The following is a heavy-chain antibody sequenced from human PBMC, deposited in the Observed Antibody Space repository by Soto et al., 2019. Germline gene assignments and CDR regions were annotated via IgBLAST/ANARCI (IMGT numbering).Heavy chain of an antibody. CDR1: GGSVSSGSYY. J-gene: IGHJ6*02. CDR2: IYYSGST. Sequence: SETLSLTCTVSGGSVSSGSYYWSWIRQPPGKGLEWIGYIYYSGSTNYNPSLKSRVTISVDTSKNQFSLKLSSVTAADTAVYYCARDNKWFGELSYYYGMDVWGQGTTVTVSS. CDR3: ARDNKWFGELSYYYGMDV. D-gene: IGHD3-10*01. V-gene: IGHV4-61*01.